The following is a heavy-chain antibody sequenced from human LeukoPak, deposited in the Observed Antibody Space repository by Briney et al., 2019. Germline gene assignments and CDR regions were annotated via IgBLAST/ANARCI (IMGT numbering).Heavy chain of an antibody. CDR3: ARHWGNFLVKLGVVDY. D-gene: IGHD3-3*01. CDR1: GGSFSSGSYY. J-gene: IGHJ4*02. Sequence: SQTLSLTCTVSGGSFSSGSYYWSWIRQPAGKGLEWIGRIYASGSTNYKPSLKSRVTISVDTSKNQFSMKLSSVTAADTAVYYCARHWGNFLVKLGVVDYWGQGTLVTVSS. V-gene: IGHV4-61*02. CDR2: IYASGST.